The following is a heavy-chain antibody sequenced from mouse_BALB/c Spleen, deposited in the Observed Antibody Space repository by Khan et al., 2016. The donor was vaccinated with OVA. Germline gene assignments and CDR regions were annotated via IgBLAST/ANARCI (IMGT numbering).Heavy chain of an antibody. V-gene: IGHV1-31*01. CDR1: GYSFTSYY. Sequence: EVQLQQSGPELMKPGASVKISCKASGYSFTSYYIHWVKQSHGKSLEWIGYIDPFNGGTSYNQKFKGKATLTLDKSSSTAHLHHRSLTSEDSAVYVCARGGLGRRAYAMDYWGQGTSVTVSS. CDR2: IDPFNGGT. D-gene: IGHD3-1*01. CDR3: ARGGLGRRAYAMDY. J-gene: IGHJ4*01.